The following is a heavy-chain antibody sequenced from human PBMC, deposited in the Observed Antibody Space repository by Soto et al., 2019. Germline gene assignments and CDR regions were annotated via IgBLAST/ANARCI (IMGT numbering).Heavy chain of an antibody. J-gene: IGHJ4*02. V-gene: IGHV3-21*01. CDR3: ASQLTGYYFDY. Sequence: GGSLRLSCAVSGFTVSRNSMICVSQAPGKGLEWVSYISSSSSNKFYADSVKGRFTISRDNAKNLLYLQMNSLRAEDTAVYYCASQLTGYYFDYWGQGTLVTVSS. CDR2: ISSSSSNK. CDR1: GFTVSRNS. D-gene: IGHD3-9*01.